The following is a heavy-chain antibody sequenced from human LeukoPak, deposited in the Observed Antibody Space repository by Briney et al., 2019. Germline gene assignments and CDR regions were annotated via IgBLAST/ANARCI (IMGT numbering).Heavy chain of an antibody. CDR1: GGSISSGDYY. J-gene: IGHJ4*02. V-gene: IGHV4-61*08. CDR3: ARVDDSSGYYPYYFDY. CDR2: IYYSGST. Sequence: PSETLSLTCTVSGGSISSGDYYWSWIRQPPGKGLEWIGYIYYSGSTNYNPSLKSRVTISVDTSKNQFSLKLSSVTAADTAVYYCARVDDSSGYYPYYFDYWGQGTLVTVSS. D-gene: IGHD3-22*01.